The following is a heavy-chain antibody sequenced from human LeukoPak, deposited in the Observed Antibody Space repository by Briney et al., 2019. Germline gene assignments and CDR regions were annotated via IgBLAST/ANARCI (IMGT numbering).Heavy chain of an antibody. V-gene: IGHV3-66*01. CDR3: AGTQQRLVFDY. CDR2: IYSGGRT. J-gene: IGHJ4*02. Sequence: GGSLRLSCAASGFTVSSNYVSWVRQAPGKGLEWVSVIYSGGRTYYADSVKSRFTISRDNSKNTLYLQMNSLRAEDTAVYYCAGTQQRLVFDYWGQGTLVTVSS. CDR1: GFTVSSNY. D-gene: IGHD6-13*01.